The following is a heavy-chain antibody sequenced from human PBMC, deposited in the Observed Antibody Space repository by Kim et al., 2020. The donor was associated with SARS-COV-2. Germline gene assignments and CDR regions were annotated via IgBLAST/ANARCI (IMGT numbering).Heavy chain of an antibody. CDR1: GYSLSELS. CDR3: ATYASGSRYFDH. J-gene: IGHJ4*02. Sequence: ASVKVSCKVSGYSLSELSLHWVRQARGKGLEWMGGFDPEDAEIIYAQKFQGRVTMTEDTGTDTAYMELTSLRSEDTAVIYCATYASGSRYFDHWGQGTLV. V-gene: IGHV1-24*01. CDR2: FDPEDAEI. D-gene: IGHD3-10*01.